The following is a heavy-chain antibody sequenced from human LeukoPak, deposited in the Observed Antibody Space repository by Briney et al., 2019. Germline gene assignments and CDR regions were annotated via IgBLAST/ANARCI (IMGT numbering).Heavy chain of an antibody. V-gene: IGHV4-59*01. CDR1: GGSISSYY. CDR2: IYYSGST. D-gene: IGHD1-26*01. Sequence: SETLSLTCTVSGGSISSYYWSWIRQPPGKGLEWIAYIYYSGSTNYNPSLKSRVTISVDTSKNQFSLKLSSVTAADTAVYYCAGVSGSYRHNYFDYWGQGTLVTVSS. J-gene: IGHJ4*02. CDR3: AGVSGSYRHNYFDY.